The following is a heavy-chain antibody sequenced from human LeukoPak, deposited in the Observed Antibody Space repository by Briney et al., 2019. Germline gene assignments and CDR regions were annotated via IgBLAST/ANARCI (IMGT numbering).Heavy chain of an antibody. CDR1: GYTFTGYY. CDR2: INAGNGNT. V-gene: IGHV1-3*01. CDR3: ARLTYYYGSGSYYMEWVFDY. J-gene: IGHJ4*02. D-gene: IGHD3-10*01. Sequence: GASVKVSCKASGYTFTGYYMHWVRQAPGQGLEWMGWINAGNGNTKYSQKFQGRVTITRDTSASTAYMELSSLRSEDTAVYYCARLTYYYGSGSYYMEWVFDYWGQGTLVTVSS.